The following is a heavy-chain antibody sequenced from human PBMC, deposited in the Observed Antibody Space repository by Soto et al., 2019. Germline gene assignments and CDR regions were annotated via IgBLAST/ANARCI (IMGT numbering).Heavy chain of an antibody. Sequence: QVQPVPSGAEVKKPGSSVRVSCKTSGGTSNSVSWVRQAPGQGLEWMGRIITSHGEATYAQKFQGRVTITADRSTNTVYMDLTSLRSEDTAVYFWAREVGLYYIDYWGQGTLVTVSA. V-gene: IGHV1-69*04. CDR3: AREVGLYYIDY. CDR1: GGTSNS. J-gene: IGHJ4*02. CDR2: IITSHGEA. D-gene: IGHD1-26*01.